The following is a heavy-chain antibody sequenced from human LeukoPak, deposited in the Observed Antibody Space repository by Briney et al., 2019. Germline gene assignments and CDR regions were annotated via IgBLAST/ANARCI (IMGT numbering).Heavy chain of an antibody. D-gene: IGHD2-8*01. V-gene: IGHV3-7*01. CDR2: IKQDGSEK. J-gene: IGHJ4*02. Sequence: PGGSLRLSCAASGFTFSSYWMSWVRQAPGKGLEWVANIKQDGSEKYYVDSVKGRFTISRDNAKNSLYLQMNSLRAEDTAVYYCARDPIVAINGVRYWGQGTLVTVSS. CDR1: GFTFSSYW. CDR3: ARDPIVAINGVRY.